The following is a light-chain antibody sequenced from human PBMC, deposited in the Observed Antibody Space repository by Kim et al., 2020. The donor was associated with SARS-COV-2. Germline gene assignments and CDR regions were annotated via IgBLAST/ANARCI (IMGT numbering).Light chain of an antibody. CDR2: DVS. J-gene: IGLJ1*01. CDR3: SSYTSSSTLYV. V-gene: IGLV2-14*01. Sequence: QSALTQPASVSGSPGQSITISCTGTSSDVGGYNYVSWYQQHPGKAPKLMIYDVSKRPSGVSNRFSGSKSGNTASLTISGLQADWSSYTSSSTLYVFG. CDR1: SSDVGGYNY.